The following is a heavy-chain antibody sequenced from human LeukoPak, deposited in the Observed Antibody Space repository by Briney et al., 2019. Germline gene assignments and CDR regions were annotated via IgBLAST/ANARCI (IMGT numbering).Heavy chain of an antibody. CDR2: ISSSSSYI. Sequence: GGSLRLSCAASGFTFSSYSMNWVRQAPGKGLEWVSSISSSSSYIYYADSVKGRFAISRDNAMNSLYLQMNSLRAEDTAVYYCARAGAADYGSGSMTNFDYWGQGTLVTVSS. J-gene: IGHJ4*02. D-gene: IGHD3-10*01. V-gene: IGHV3-21*01. CDR1: GFTFSSYS. CDR3: ARAGAADYGSGSMTNFDY.